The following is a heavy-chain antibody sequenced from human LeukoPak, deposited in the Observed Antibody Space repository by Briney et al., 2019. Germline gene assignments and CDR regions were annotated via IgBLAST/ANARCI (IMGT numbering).Heavy chain of an antibody. D-gene: IGHD3-3*01. V-gene: IGHV3-30*02. CDR1: GFTFSSYG. CDR2: IRYDGSGK. CDR3: AKHGRITIFGVVTHDAFDI. J-gene: IGHJ3*02. Sequence: GGSLRLSRAASGFTFSSYGMHWVRQAPGKGLEWVAFIRYDGSGKYYADYVKGRFTISRDNSKNTLYLQMSSLRAEDTAVYYCAKHGRITIFGVVTHDAFDIWGQETMVTVSS.